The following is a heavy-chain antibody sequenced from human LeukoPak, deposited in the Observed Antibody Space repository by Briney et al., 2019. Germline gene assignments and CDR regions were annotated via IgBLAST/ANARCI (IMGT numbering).Heavy chain of an antibody. CDR2: IYWDDDK. D-gene: IGHD2-15*01. CDR3: ALQGPRAAHFDY. Sequence: SGXTLVKPXQTLTLTCTFSGFSLRTRGGGVGWXRXXPXXALEWLSLIYWDDDKSYSPARKRRSTIPKDTSKTQLVLTMTTMDPVDTATYYCALQGPRAAHFDYWGQGTLVTVSS. J-gene: IGHJ4*02. CDR1: GFSLRTRGGG. V-gene: IGHV2-5*02.